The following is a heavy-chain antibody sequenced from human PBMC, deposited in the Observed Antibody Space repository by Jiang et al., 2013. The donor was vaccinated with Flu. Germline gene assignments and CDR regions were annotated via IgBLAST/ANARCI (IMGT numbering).Heavy chain of an antibody. CDR1: GGSFRGYY. D-gene: IGHD3-10*01. CDR3: AKTSPVIGSNWFDP. J-gene: IGHJ5*02. CDR2: INHSGST. V-gene: IGHV4-34*01. Sequence: LLKPSETLSLKCAVYGGSFRGYYWTWVRLLPGKGLEWIGDINHSGSTNYNPSLKSRVTISVDTSKNQFSLKLSSVTAADTAVYYCAKTSPVIGSNWFDPWGHGTL.